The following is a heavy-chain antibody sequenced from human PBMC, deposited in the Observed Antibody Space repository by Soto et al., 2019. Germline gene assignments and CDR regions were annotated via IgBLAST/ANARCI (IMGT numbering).Heavy chain of an antibody. D-gene: IGHD4-17*01. CDR3: AKAKTATYGDYDY. V-gene: IGHV3-30*18. J-gene: IGHJ4*02. CDR2: ISYDGSNK. Sequence: VQLVESGGGVVQPGRSLRLSCAASGFTFSSYGMHWVRQAPGKGLEWVAVISYDGSNKYYADSVKGRFTISRDNSKNTLYLQMNSLRAEDTAVYYCAKAKTATYGDYDYWGQGTLVTVSS. CDR1: GFTFSSYG.